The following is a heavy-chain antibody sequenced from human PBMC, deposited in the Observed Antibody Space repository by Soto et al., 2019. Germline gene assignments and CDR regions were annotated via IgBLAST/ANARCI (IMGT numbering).Heavy chain of an antibody. CDR3: ARGMAAAGDTFDI. Sequence: QVQLQESGPGLVKPSETLSLTCTVSGYSITDSYWSWIRQPPGKGLAWIGFIYNSGISNYDASLKGRVTISIDTSKKHISLKLTSVTSADTAVYYCARGMAAAGDTFDIWGQGTMVTVSS. J-gene: IGHJ3*02. D-gene: IGHD6-13*01. CDR2: IYNSGIS. CDR1: GYSITDSY. V-gene: IGHV4-59*01.